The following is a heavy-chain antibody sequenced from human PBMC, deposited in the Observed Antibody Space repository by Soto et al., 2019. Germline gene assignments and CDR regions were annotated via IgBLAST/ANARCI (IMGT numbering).Heavy chain of an antibody. Sequence: SQTRSLTCAITGDSVSSNSAGWSWVRQSPSRGLEWLGGTYYRSKWYYEYAVSVRGRITINPDTSKNQYSMQLNSVTPEDTAVYFCARGEQYSGRIFDYWGQGTLVTVSS. D-gene: IGHD1-26*01. CDR2: TYYRSKWYY. J-gene: IGHJ4*01. CDR1: GDSVSSNSAG. V-gene: IGHV6-1*01. CDR3: ARGEQYSGRIFDY.